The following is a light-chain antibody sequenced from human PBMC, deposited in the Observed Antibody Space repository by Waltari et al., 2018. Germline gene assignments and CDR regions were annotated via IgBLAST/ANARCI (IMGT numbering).Light chain of an antibody. J-gene: IGKJ4*01. V-gene: IGKV2-28*01. CDR3: MQALQTPLT. CDR2: LGS. CDR1: LSLLHSNGYNF. Sequence: DIVMTQSPLSLPVTPGEPASISCRSSLSLLHSNGYNFLDWYLQKPGQSPQLLIYLGSSRASGVPDRFSGSGSGTDFTLKISRVEAEDVGVYYCMQALQTPLTFGEGTKVEIK.